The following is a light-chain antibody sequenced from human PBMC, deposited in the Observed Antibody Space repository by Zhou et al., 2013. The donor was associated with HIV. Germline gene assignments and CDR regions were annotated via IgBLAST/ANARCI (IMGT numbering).Light chain of an antibody. CDR1: HTIINNY. CDR3: QQSGSTTLS. CDR2: GAS. J-gene: IGKJ4*01. V-gene: IGKV3-20*01. Sequence: EIVLTQSPGTLSLSPGESVALSCRASHTIINNYLAWYQQRPGRAPRLLIYGASNRATDIPDRFSGSASGTDFTLTISRLEPEDFAVYFCQQSGSTTLSFGGGTNVEMK.